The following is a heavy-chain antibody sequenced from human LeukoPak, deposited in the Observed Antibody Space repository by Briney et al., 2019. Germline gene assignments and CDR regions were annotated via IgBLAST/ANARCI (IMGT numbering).Heavy chain of an antibody. D-gene: IGHD3-3*01. J-gene: IGHJ4*02. CDR1: GYTFTSYD. CDR3: ARGPAIITIFGVVKSRSKSGFDY. V-gene: IGHV1-8*01. Sequence: EASVKVSCKASGYTFTSYDINWVRQATGQGLEWMGWMNPNSGNTGYAQKFQGRVTMTRNTSISTAYMELSSLRSEDTAVYYCARGPAIITIFGVVKSRSKSGFDYWGQGTLVTVSS. CDR2: MNPNSGNT.